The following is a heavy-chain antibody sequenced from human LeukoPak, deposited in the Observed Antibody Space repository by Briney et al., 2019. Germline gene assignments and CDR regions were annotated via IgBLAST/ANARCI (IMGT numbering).Heavy chain of an antibody. CDR2: FYSSCST. Sequence: GGSLRLSCAVSGFTVSSNYMGWVRQAPGKGLEWVSVFYSSCSTYYADSVKGRFTISRDNSENTLFLQMNTLRAEDTAVYYCARLEKKSYYYMDVWGKGTTVTVSS. CDR1: GFTVSSNY. V-gene: IGHV3-53*01. CDR3: ARLEKKSYYYMDV. D-gene: IGHD1-1*01. J-gene: IGHJ6*03.